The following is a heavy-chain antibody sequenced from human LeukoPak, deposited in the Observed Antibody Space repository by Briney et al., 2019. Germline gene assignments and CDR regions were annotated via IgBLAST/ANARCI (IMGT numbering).Heavy chain of an antibody. CDR1: GFTFSSYG. D-gene: IGHD3-9*01. J-gene: IGHJ3*02. CDR2: ISYDGSNK. V-gene: IGHV3-30*03. CDR3: ARGGDILNAFDI. Sequence: PGGSLRLSCAASGFTFSSYGMHWVRQAPGKGLEWVAVISYDGSNKYYADSVKGRFTISRDNSKNTLYLQMNSLRAEDTAVYYCARGGDILNAFDIWGQGTMVTVSS.